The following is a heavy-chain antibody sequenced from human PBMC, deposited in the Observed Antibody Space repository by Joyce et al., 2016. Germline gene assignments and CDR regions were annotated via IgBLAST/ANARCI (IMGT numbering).Heavy chain of an antibody. Sequence: QLEESGGTLVYPGGSLRLSCKLSYSISNKNVMAWVRQAPGKGLEWVAAIGASGGVRYYADSVKGRFTVSRDNSNNMMYLEMTSLQIEDTAIYYCARAKTVVVAYTLRDGFDVWGQGTQVAVSS. CDR1: YSISNKNV. V-gene: IGHV3-23*04. CDR3: ARAKTVVVAYTLRDGFDV. D-gene: IGHD2-15*01. CDR2: IGASGGVR. J-gene: IGHJ3*01.